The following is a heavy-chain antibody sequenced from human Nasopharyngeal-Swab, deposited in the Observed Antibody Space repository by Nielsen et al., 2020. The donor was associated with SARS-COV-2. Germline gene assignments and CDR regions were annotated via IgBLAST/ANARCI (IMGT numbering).Heavy chain of an antibody. CDR2: IWYDGSNK. Sequence: GGSLRLSCAASGFTFSSYGRHWVRQAPGKGLEGVAVIWYDGSNKYYADSVKGRFTISRDNSKNTLYLQMNSLRAEDTAVYYCARDLMYGSGSRMDVWGQGTTVTVSS. CDR3: ARDLMYGSGSRMDV. J-gene: IGHJ6*02. V-gene: IGHV3-33*01. D-gene: IGHD3-10*01. CDR1: GFTFSSYG.